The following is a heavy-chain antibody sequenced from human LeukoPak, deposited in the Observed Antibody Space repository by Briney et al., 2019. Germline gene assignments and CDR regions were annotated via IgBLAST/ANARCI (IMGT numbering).Heavy chain of an antibody. D-gene: IGHD6-19*01. CDR2: IYHSGST. CDR3: ARGGSGWSFDY. CDR1: GGSISSGGYY. V-gene: IGHV4-30-2*01. Sequence: SETLSLTSTVSGGSISSGGYYWSWIRQPPGKGLEWIGYIYHSGSTYYNPSLKSRVTISVDRSKNQFSLKLSSVTAADTAVYYCARGGSGWSFDYWGQGTLVTVSS. J-gene: IGHJ4*02.